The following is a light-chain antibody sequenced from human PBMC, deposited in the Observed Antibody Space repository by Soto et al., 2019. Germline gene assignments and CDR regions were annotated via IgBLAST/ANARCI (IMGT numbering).Light chain of an antibody. CDR3: GSYTGNNRV. CDR2: EVN. V-gene: IGLV2-8*01. CDR1: FSDVGAYNY. Sequence: QSALTQPPSASGSPGQSVTISCTGTFSDVGAYNYVSWYQQYPGKAPKLMIYEVNKRPSGVPGRFSGSKSGNTASLTVSGLQAEDEAVYYCGSYTGNNRVFGVGTKLTVL. J-gene: IGLJ3*02.